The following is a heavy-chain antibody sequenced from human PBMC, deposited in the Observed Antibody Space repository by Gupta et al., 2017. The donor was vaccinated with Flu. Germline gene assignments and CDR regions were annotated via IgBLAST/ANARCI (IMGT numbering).Heavy chain of an antibody. CDR1: GFTSSSYA. V-gene: IGHV3-13*01. J-gene: IGHJ4*02. CDR2: IGTKSDT. D-gene: IGHD6-19*01. CDR3: ARSPTSGWHPHVDC. Sequence: EVQLVEYGGGLVQPGGSLRLSCAASGFTSSSYAMPWARQGPGKSLEWVSSIGTKSDTFYPGSVKGRFTISRENGKNSLYLQMSSLRAEDTAVYYCARSPTSGWHPHVDCWGQGTLVTGSS.